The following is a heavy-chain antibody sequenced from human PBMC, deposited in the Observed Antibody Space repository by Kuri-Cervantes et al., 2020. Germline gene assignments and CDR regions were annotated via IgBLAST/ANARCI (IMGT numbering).Heavy chain of an antibody. CDR1: GGSISSGDYY. D-gene: IGHD3-16*01. V-gene: IGHV4-39*07. Sequence: SETLSLTCTVSGGSISSGDYYWSWIRQPPGKGLEWIGEINHSGSTNYNPSLKSRVTISVDTSKNQFSLKLSSVTAADTAVYYCARGRGKGRGGQYYMDVWGKGTTVTVSS. CDR2: INHSGST. CDR3: ARGRGKGRGGQYYMDV. J-gene: IGHJ6*03.